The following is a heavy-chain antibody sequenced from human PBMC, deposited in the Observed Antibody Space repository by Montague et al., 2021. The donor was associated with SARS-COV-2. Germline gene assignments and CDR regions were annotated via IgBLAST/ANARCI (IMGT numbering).Heavy chain of an antibody. D-gene: IGHD6-13*01. J-gene: IGHJ6*02. V-gene: IGHV6-1*01. Sequence: CAISGDSVSSNNAAWNWIRQAPSRGLEWLGRTNYRSKWHYDYAVAVKIRILIIPNTSENQFSLQLNSVTPEDTAVYYCARDAHIGSTWPLSGYGMDVWGQGTTVTVSS. CDR3: ARDAHIGSTWPLSGYGMDV. CDR1: GDSVSSNNAA. CDR2: TNYRSKWHY.